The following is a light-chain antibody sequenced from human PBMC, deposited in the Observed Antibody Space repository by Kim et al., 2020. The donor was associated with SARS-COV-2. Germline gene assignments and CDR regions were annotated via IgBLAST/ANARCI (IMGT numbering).Light chain of an antibody. Sequence: SVSPGERATLSCRASQSVSSNLAWYQHKPGQAPRLLIYGASTRATGIPARFSGSGSGTEFTLTISSLQSEDFAVYYCQQYNNWWTFGQGTKVEIK. CDR2: GAS. J-gene: IGKJ1*01. CDR3: QQYNNWWT. CDR1: QSVSSN. V-gene: IGKV3-15*01.